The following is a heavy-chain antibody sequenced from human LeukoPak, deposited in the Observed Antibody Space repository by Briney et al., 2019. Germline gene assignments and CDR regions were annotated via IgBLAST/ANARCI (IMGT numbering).Heavy chain of an antibody. J-gene: IGHJ5*02. D-gene: IGHD4-17*01. CDR3: ARDLTVTTRNWFDP. V-gene: IGHV1-2*02. CDR2: INPNTGAT. CDR1: GYTFTGYE. Sequence: ASVKVSFKASGYTFTGYELHWVRQAPGQGLEWMGWINPNTGATNYAQKFQGRVTMTRDTSISTAYMELTRLGYDDTAVYYCARDLTVTTRNWFDPWGQGTLVTVSS.